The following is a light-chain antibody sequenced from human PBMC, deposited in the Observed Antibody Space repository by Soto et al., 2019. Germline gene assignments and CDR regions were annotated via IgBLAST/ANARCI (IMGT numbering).Light chain of an antibody. V-gene: IGKV4-1*01. J-gene: IGKJ2*01. CDR3: QQYCSTPYT. CDR1: QSVLYSSNNKNY. Sequence: DIVMTQSPDSLAVSLGERATINCTSSQSVLYSSNNKNYLAWYQQKPGQPPKLLIYWASTRESGVPDRVSGSGSGTDFTLTISSLQAEDVAVYYCQQYCSTPYTFGQGTKLDIK. CDR2: WAS.